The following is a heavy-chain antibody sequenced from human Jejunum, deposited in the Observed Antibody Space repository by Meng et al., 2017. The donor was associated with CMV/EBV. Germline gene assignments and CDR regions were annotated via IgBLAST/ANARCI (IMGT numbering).Heavy chain of an antibody. V-gene: IGHV3-66*01. D-gene: IGHD6-6*01. CDR3: ARGAGSSSSRRYLDY. CDR1: EFTVSNNY. J-gene: IGHJ4*03. CDR2: IYSGGST. Sequence: EVQLVESGXGCVQPGGSLLVSCAASEFTVSNNYMAWVRQAPGKGLEWVSVIYSGGSTYYGDSVKDRFTISRDTSKNTVYLQMDSLRAEDTAVYYCARGAGSSSSRRYLDYWGQGTLGTVSS.